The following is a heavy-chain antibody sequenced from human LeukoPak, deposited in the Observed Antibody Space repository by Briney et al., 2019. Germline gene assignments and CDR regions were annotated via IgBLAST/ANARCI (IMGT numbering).Heavy chain of an antibody. CDR2: ISSAGTT. Sequence: GGPLRLSCAASGFTVTNNYMSWVRQAPGKGLEWVSVISSAGTTYYADSVKGRFTISRQNPENTLFLQMNSLRPEDTAVYYCARVLGYDSSGYYRGYFDYWGQGTLVTVSS. J-gene: IGHJ4*02. CDR3: ARVLGYDSSGYYRGYFDY. D-gene: IGHD3-22*01. CDR1: GFTVTNNY. V-gene: IGHV3-53*04.